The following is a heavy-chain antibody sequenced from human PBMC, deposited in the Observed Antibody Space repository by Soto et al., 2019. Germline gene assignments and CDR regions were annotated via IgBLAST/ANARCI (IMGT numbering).Heavy chain of an antibody. J-gene: IGHJ4*02. V-gene: IGHV4-61*01. Sequence: QVHLQESGPGLIKPSETLSLTCSVSGASVTSDSYHWTWIRQPPGKGLEWIGQTGSTNDNPSLKSRITISVDTSKNQFSLNLDSVTAADTAIYYCAIYKAGAGGNGFWGQGTLVIVSS. CDR2: QTGST. D-gene: IGHD6-19*01. CDR3: AIYKAGAGGNGF. CDR1: GASVTSDSYH.